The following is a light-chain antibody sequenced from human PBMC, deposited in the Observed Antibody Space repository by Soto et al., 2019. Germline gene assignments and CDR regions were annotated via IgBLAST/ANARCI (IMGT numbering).Light chain of an antibody. CDR1: QTVSGIY. J-gene: IGKJ4*01. V-gene: IGKV3D-20*02. Sequence: NVLTQSPGTLSLSPGERCTLSCRASQTVSGIYVAWYQQKPGQAPRLLIYGASTRATGIPDRFSGSGSGTDFTLTISRVEPEDFAVYYCQHRSNWPLTFGGGTKVDIK. CDR2: GAS. CDR3: QHRSNWPLT.